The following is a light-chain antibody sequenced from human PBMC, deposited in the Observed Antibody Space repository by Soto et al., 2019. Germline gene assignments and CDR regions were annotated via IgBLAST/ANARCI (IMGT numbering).Light chain of an antibody. CDR2: DVS. V-gene: IGLV2-14*01. Sequence: QSVLTQPASVSGSPGQSITISCTGTSSDVGGYNYVSWYQQHPGKAPKLVIYDVSNRPSGVSNRFSGSKSGNTASLTISGLQAEDEADYYCNSYTSSSTYVFGTGT. CDR1: SSDVGGYNY. CDR3: NSYTSSSTYV. J-gene: IGLJ1*01.